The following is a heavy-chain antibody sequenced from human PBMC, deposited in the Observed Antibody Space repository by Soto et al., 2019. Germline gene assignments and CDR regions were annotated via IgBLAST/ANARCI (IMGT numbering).Heavy chain of an antibody. CDR1: GFTLSSDA. J-gene: IGHJ6*03. CDR3: ARRARADYYDIDV. CDR2: ISSNGIGT. Sequence: EVQLVESGGGLAQPGGSLRLSCAASGFTLSSDAMDWVRQAPGKGLEYVSGISSNGIGTYYANSVKGRFTISRDNSKNTVYIQMERLKPEAMAVYYCARRARADYYDIDVWGKGNTVTVS. D-gene: IGHD6-6*01. V-gene: IGHV3-64*01.